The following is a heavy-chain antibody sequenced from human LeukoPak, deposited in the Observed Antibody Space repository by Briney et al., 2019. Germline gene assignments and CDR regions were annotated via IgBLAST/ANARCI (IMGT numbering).Heavy chain of an antibody. CDR1: GGSISSYY. J-gene: IGHJ4*02. V-gene: IGHV4-59*01. CDR2: IYYSGNT. CDR3: ARDTYGSGSYLDS. D-gene: IGHD3-10*01. Sequence: SETLSLTCTVSGGSISSYYWSWIRQPPGKGLEWIGCIYYSGNTNYNPSLKSRVTISVDTSKNQFSLKLSSVTAADTAVYYCARDTYGSGSYLDSWGQGTLVIVSS.